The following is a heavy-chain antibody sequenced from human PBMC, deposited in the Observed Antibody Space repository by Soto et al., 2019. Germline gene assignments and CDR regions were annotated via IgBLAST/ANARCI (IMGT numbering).Heavy chain of an antibody. CDR2: TYYRYKWYN. D-gene: IGHD1-1*01. CDR1: GDSVTSNSAA. V-gene: IGHV6-1*01. J-gene: IGHJ6*02. Sequence: SQTLSLTCAISGDSVTSNSAAWNWIRQSPSRGLEWLGRTYYRYKWYNDSAVSVKSRLTNNPDTSKNQFALQLNSVTPEDTAVYYCARVNCNLGYYGMDVWGQGTTFTVSS. CDR3: ARVNCNLGYYGMDV.